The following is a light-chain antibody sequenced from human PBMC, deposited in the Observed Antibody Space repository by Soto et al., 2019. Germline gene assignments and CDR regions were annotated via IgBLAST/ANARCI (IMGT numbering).Light chain of an antibody. CDR3: QQSFTTPYT. J-gene: IGKJ2*01. CDR1: QSIGTY. V-gene: IGKV1-39*01. CDR2: GAS. Sequence: DIQMTQSPSSLSASIGDRVTITCRASQSIGTYLNWYQHKPGKAPKLLVYGASTLQSGVPPRFSGSGSETDFTLTISRLQPEDSATYYCQQSFTTPYTFGQGTKLEIK.